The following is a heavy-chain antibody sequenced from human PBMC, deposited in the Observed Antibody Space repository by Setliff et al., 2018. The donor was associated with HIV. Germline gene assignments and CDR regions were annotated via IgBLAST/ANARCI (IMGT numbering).Heavy chain of an antibody. J-gene: IGHJ6*03. CDR3: AREGTVRYGYYYYMDV. Sequence: LRLSCAASGFTFSNYAMHWVRQAPGKGLEWVAVIPYDGSHEYYVNSVKGRFTISRENSKNTLILQMNSLRAEDTAVYYCAREGTVRYGYYYYMDVWGKGTTVTVSS. CDR2: IPYDGSHE. D-gene: IGHD4-17*01. V-gene: IGHV3-30*04. CDR1: GFTFSNYA.